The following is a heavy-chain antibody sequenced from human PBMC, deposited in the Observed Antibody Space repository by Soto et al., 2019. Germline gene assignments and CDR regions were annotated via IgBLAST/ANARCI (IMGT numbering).Heavy chain of an antibody. D-gene: IGHD6-13*01. J-gene: IGHJ4*02. Sequence: VGSLRLSCAASGFTFSSYEMNWVRQAPGKGLEWVSYISSSGSTIYYADSVKGRFTISRDNAKNSLYLQMNSLRAEDTAVYYCASDAIAAAGNYWGQGTLVTVSS. V-gene: IGHV3-48*03. CDR2: ISSSGSTI. CDR1: GFTFSSYE. CDR3: ASDAIAAAGNY.